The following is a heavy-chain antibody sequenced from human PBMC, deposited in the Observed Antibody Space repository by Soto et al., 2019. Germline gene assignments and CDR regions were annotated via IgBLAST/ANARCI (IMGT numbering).Heavy chain of an antibody. CDR3: ARNLKVRDYYYYYGMDV. V-gene: IGHV2-70*01. J-gene: IGHJ6*02. Sequence: CVSWIRQPPGKALEWLALIDWDDDKYYSTSLKTRLTISKDTSKNQVVLTMTNMDPVDTATYYCARNLKVRDYYYYYGMDVWGQGTTVTVSS. CDR1: C. D-gene: IGHD2-2*01. CDR2: IDWDDDK.